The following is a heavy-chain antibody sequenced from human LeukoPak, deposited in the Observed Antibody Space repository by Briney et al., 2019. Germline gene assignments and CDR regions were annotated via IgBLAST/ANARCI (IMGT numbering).Heavy chain of an antibody. J-gene: IGHJ3*02. V-gene: IGHV1-18*01. CDR1: GYTFTSYG. CDR3: ARDSADIVLMVYALSAFDI. CDR2: LSAYNGNT. D-gene: IGHD2-8*01. Sequence: ASVKVSCNASGYTFTSYGISWVRQAPGQGLEWMGWLSAYNGNTNYAQKLQGRVTMTTDTSTSTAYMELRSLRSDDTAVYYCARDSADIVLMVYALSAFDIWGQGTMVTVSS.